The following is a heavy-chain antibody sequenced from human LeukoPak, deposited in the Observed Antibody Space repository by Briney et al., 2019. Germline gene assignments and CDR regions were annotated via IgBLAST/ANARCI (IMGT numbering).Heavy chain of an antibody. D-gene: IGHD1-26*01. Sequence: ASVKVSCKASGYTFTGYYMHWVRQAPGQGLEWMGWINPNSGGTNYAQKFQGRVTMTRDTSISTAYMELSRLRSDDTAVYYCASHSTEGSPDAFDIWGQGTMVTVSS. CDR3: ASHSTEGSPDAFDI. CDR1: GYTFTGYY. J-gene: IGHJ3*02. V-gene: IGHV1-2*02. CDR2: INPNSGGT.